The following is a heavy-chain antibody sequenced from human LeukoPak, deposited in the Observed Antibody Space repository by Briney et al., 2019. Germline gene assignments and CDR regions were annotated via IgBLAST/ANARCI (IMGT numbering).Heavy chain of an antibody. V-gene: IGHV3-23*01. CDR2: ISIGTGST. Sequence: GGSLRLSCAASGFTFSSYAMSWVRQAPGKGLQWVASISIGTGSTYYADFVKGRFTISRDTSRNTLYLQMNSLEIEDTAVYYCAKSGRATDYWGQGALVTVSS. J-gene: IGHJ4*02. D-gene: IGHD3-10*01. CDR3: AKSGRATDY. CDR1: GFTFSSYA.